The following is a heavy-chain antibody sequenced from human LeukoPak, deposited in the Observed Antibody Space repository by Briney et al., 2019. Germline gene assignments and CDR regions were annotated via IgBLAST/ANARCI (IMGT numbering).Heavy chain of an antibody. D-gene: IGHD2-15*01. V-gene: IGHV1-18*01. Sequence: ASVKVSCKASGYTFTNCGISWVRQAPGQGLEWMGWISAYNGNTKSAQRFQGRVTMTTDTPTSTAYMELRSLRSDDTSVYYCARSKDCSGGSCYPRGDWFDPWGQGTLVTVSS. CDR1: GYTFTNCG. CDR2: ISAYNGNT. CDR3: ARSKDCSGGSCYPRGDWFDP. J-gene: IGHJ5*02.